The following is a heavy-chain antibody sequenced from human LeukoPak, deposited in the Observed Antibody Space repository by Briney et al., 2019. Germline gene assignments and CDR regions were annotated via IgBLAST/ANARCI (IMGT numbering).Heavy chain of an antibody. Sequence: SETLSLTCTVSGGSIGSYYWSWIRQPPGKGLEWIGYIYYSGSTNYNPSLKSRVTISVDTSKNQFSLKLSFVTAADTAVYYCARHGYDSSGPYRSFDYWGQGTLVSVSS. J-gene: IGHJ4*02. CDR1: GGSIGSYY. D-gene: IGHD3-22*01. CDR3: ARHGYDSSGPYRSFDY. V-gene: IGHV4-59*01. CDR2: IYYSGST.